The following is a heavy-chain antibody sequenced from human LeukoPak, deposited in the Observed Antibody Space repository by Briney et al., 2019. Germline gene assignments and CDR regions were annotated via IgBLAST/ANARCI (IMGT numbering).Heavy chain of an antibody. J-gene: IGHJ4*02. CDR2: IIPIFGTA. Sequence: ASVKVSCKASGGTFSSYAISWVRQAPGQGLELMGGIIPIFGTANYAQKFQGRVTITADESTSTAYMELSSLRSEDTAVYYCARDRGAAPIRLFDYWGQGTLVTVSS. D-gene: IGHD3-10*01. CDR1: GGTFSSYA. V-gene: IGHV1-69*13. CDR3: ARDRGAAPIRLFDY.